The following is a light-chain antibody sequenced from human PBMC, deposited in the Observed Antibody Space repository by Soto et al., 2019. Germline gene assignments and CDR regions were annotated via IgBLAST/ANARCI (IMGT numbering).Light chain of an antibody. CDR1: RSVSDT. V-gene: IGKV3D-15*01. CDR3: QKYNSAPWT. Sequence: EIVLTQSPATLSLSPGERASLSCRASRSVSDTLAWYQQKPGQAPRLLIYGASSRATGIPDRFSGSGSGTDFTLTISSLQPEDVATYYCQKYNSAPWTFGQGTKVDNK. J-gene: IGKJ1*01. CDR2: GAS.